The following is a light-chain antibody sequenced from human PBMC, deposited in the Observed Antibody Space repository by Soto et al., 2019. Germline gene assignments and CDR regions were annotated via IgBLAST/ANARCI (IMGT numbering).Light chain of an antibody. CDR3: QQYNNWPPWT. CDR1: QSVGSN. Sequence: EIVMTQSPATLSVSPGERATLSCRASQSVGSNLAWYQQKPGQAPRLLIYGASTRATGIPARFSGSGSGTEFTLTISSLQSEDFAVYYCQQYNNWPPWTFGQGPKVDIK. V-gene: IGKV3-15*01. CDR2: GAS. J-gene: IGKJ1*01.